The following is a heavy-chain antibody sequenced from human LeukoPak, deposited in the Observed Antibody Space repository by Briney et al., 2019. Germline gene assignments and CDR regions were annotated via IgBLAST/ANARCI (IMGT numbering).Heavy chain of an antibody. CDR2: INPNSGGT. V-gene: IGHV1-2*04. J-gene: IGHJ4*02. CDR1: GYTFTGYY. Sequence: ASVKVSCKASGYTFTGYYMHWVRQAPGQGLEWMGWINPNSGGTNYAQKFQGWVSMTRDTSISTAYMELSRLRSDDTAVYYCARDFCSGGSCYPGYRGQGTLVTVSS. D-gene: IGHD2-15*01. CDR3: ARDFCSGGSCYPGY.